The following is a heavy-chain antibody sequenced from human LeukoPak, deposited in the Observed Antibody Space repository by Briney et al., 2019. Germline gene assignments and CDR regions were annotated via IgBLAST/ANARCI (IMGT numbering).Heavy chain of an antibody. CDR2: ISGSGGST. V-gene: IGHV3-23*01. D-gene: IGHD5-12*01. CDR1: GFTFSSYS. Sequence: QPRGSLRLSCAASGFTFSSYSMSWVRQAPAKGLEWVSDISGSGGSTYYADSVKGRFTISRDNSKNTLYLQMNSLRAEDTAVYYCAKDLSGGYDYFDYWGQGTLVTVSS. CDR3: AKDLSGGYDYFDY. J-gene: IGHJ4*02.